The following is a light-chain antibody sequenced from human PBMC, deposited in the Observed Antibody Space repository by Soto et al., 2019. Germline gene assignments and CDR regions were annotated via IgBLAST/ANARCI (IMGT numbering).Light chain of an antibody. CDR1: GSDICVYNY. Sequence: QSVLTQPRSVSGSPGGSGTMSGTGTGSDICVYNYVFWYRQYPDKSAELMIYDVYKRPSGVPDRCSGSKSANTASLASSGLRTEDEAAYHCCSYAGGRSVVFGGGTKVAVL. V-gene: IGLV2-11*01. J-gene: IGLJ2*01. CDR2: DVY. CDR3: CSYAGGRSVV.